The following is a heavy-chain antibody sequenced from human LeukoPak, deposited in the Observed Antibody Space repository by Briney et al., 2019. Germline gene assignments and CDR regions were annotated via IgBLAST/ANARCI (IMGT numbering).Heavy chain of an antibody. CDR1: GYSISSGYY. V-gene: IGHV4-38-2*02. Sequence: SETLSLTCAVSGYSISSGYYWGWIRQPPGKGLEWIGSIYHSGSTYYNPSLKSRVTISVDTSKNQFSLKLGSVTAADTAVYYCARDSQDIVVVVAAPYFDYWGQGTLVTVSS. D-gene: IGHD2-15*01. CDR2: IYHSGST. CDR3: ARDSQDIVVVVAAPYFDY. J-gene: IGHJ4*02.